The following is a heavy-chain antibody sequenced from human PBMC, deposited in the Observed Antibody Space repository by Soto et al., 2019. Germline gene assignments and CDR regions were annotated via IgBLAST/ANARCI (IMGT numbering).Heavy chain of an antibody. D-gene: IGHD2-21*01. Sequence: PGGSLRLSCVASGFTSSDHYMDWVRRAPGKGLEWVGRIRNKANSSTTEYAPSVKGRFTISRDDSKNSLYLQMNSLRNEDTAVYYCVRVGEKYFFDYWGQGTLVTVSS. CDR1: GFTSSDHY. CDR3: VRVGEKYFFDY. CDR2: IRNKANSSTT. J-gene: IGHJ4*02. V-gene: IGHV3-72*01.